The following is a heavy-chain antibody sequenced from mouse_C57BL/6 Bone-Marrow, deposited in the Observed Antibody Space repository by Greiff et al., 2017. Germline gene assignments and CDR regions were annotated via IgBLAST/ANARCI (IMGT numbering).Heavy chain of an antibody. CDR1: GYTFTSYW. CDR2: IDPSDSET. V-gene: IGHV1-52*01. Sequence: VQLQQPGAELVRPGSSVKLSCKASGYTFTSYWMHWVKQRPIQGLAWIGNIDPSDSETHYNQKFKDKATLTVDKSSSTAYMQLSSLTSEDSAVYYCAREDYSNFGGFAYWGQGTLVTVSA. D-gene: IGHD2-5*01. CDR3: AREDYSNFGGFAY. J-gene: IGHJ3*01.